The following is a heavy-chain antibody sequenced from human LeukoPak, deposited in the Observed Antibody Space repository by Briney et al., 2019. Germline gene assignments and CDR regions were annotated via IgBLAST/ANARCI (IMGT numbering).Heavy chain of an antibody. CDR2: ISYDGSNK. D-gene: IGHD2-2*01. CDR3: ARGATGSKVPFDP. Sequence: GGSLRLSCAASGFTFSSYAMHWVRQAPDKGLEWVAVISYDGSNKYYADSVKGRFTFSRDNSKNTLSLQMNSLRAEDTAVYYCARGATGSKVPFDPWGRGTLVTVSS. CDR1: GFTFSSYA. J-gene: IGHJ5*02. V-gene: IGHV3-30*04.